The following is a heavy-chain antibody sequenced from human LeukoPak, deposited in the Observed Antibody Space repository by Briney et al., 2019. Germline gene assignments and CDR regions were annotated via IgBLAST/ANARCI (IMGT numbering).Heavy chain of an antibody. CDR1: GFTFSSYW. V-gene: IGHV3-74*01. D-gene: IGHD1-1*01. J-gene: IGHJ4*02. CDR2: VNTDGSGT. Sequence: PGGSLRLSCAASGFTFSSYWMNWVRQAPGKGLVWVSRVNTDGSGTDYADSVKGRFTISRDNAKNTLFLQMNSLRADDTAVYYFGRGLLDPVDNWGEGALVTVSS. CDR3: GRGLLDPVDN.